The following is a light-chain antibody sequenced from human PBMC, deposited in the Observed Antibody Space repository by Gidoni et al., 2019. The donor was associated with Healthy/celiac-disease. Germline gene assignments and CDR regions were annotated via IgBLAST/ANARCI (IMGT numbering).Light chain of an antibody. CDR1: KLGDKY. V-gene: IGLV3-1*01. CDR2: QDS. CDR3: QAWDSSTVV. J-gene: IGLJ2*01. Sequence: SYDLPPPPSVSVSPGQTASITCSGDKLGDKYACWYQQKPGQSPVLVIYQDSKRPSGIPERFSGSNSGNTATLTISGTQAMDEADYYCQAWDSSTVVFGGGTKLTVL.